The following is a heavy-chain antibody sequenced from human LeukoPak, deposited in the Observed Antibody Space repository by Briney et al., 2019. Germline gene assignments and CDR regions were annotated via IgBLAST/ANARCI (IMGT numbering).Heavy chain of an antibody. D-gene: IGHD1-26*01. J-gene: IGHJ4*02. Sequence: GASVKVSCKASGYTFTSYGISWVRQAPGQGLEWMGWISAYNGNTNYAQKLQGRVTMTTDTSTSTAYMELRSLRSDDTAVYYCARDHIVGAPRAHTVKKYYFDYWGQGTLVTVSS. CDR1: GYTFTSYG. V-gene: IGHV1-18*01. CDR3: ARDHIVGAPRAHTVKKYYFDY. CDR2: ISAYNGNT.